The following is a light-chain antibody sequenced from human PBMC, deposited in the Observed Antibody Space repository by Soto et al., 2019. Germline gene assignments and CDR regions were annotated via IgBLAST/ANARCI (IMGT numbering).Light chain of an antibody. CDR3: QQYGSSPWT. V-gene: IGKV3-20*01. J-gene: IGKJ1*01. CDR2: GAS. CDR1: ERIYSAY. Sequence: EVVLTQYPGTLSLSRGERATLSCRASERIYSAYLGWYQQKPGQAPRLLIYGASSRAAGIPDRFSGSGSGTDFTLTISRLEPEDFAVYYCQQYGSSPWTFGQGTKVDI.